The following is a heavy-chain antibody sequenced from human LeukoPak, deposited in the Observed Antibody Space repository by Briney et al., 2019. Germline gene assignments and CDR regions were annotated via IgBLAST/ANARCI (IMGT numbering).Heavy chain of an antibody. V-gene: IGHV4-34*10. CDR2: INHSGST. CDR3: ARDLGYSGSYYFDY. CDR1: GGSFSGYY. D-gene: IGHD1-26*01. J-gene: IGHJ4*02. Sequence: SETLSLTCAVYGGSFSGYYWSWIRQPPGKGLEWIGEINHSGSTNYNPSLKSRITMSVDTSKNQFSLKLSSVTAADTAVYYCARDLGYSGSYYFDYWGQGTLVTVSS.